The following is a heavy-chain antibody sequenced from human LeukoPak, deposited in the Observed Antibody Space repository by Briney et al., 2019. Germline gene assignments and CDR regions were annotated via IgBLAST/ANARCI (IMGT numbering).Heavy chain of an antibody. CDR2: IYYSGST. J-gene: IGHJ6*02. CDR1: GGSISSYY. V-gene: IGHV4-59*01. CDR3: ARDLVKEKPSGGFYYYGMDV. D-gene: IGHD1-26*01. Sequence: SETLSLTCTVSGGSISSYYWSWIRQPPGKGLEWIGYIYYSGSTNYNPSPKSRVTISVDTSKNQFSLKVISVTAADTAVYYCARDLVKEKPSGGFYYYGMDVWGQGTTVTVSS.